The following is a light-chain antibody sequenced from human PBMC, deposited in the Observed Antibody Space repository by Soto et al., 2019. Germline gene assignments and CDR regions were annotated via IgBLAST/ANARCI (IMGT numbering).Light chain of an antibody. Sequence: VMTLAPAALSVSPGERATLSCRASQTINNNVAWYQLKDGQVPRLVIYGASTRATDIPARFSGGGSGTDFTLTISSLEPEDFAVYYCQHRSNWPKTFGQGTKVDI. CDR2: GAS. J-gene: IGKJ1*01. CDR1: QTINNN. CDR3: QHRSNWPKT. V-gene: IGKV3-11*01.